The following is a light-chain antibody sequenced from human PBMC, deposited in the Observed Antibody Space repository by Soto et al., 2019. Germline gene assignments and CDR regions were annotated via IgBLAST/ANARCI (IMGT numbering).Light chain of an antibody. CDR1: QTVDNF. J-gene: IGKJ5*01. CDR3: QQYGSSAPIT. Sequence: EIVLTQSPVIVSLSAGDRATLSFMASQTVDNFLAWYQPKPGKAPRLLIYDASRRATGIPDRFSGSGSGTDFTLTISRLEPEDFALYFCQQYGSSAPITFGQGTRLEN. CDR2: DAS. V-gene: IGKV3-20*01.